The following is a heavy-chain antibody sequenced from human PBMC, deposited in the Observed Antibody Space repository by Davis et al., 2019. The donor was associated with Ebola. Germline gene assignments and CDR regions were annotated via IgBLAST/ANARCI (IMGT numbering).Heavy chain of an antibody. CDR3: AADSYHPVGYSSGWYFSVGDY. CDR2: IVVGSGNT. J-gene: IGHJ4*02. CDR1: GFTFTSSA. V-gene: IGHV1-58*01. D-gene: IGHD6-19*01. Sequence: SVKVSCKASGFTFTSSAVQWVRQARGQRLEWIGWIVVGSGNTNYAQKFQERVTITRDMSTSTAYMELSSLRSEDTAVYYCAADSYHPVGYSSGWYFSVGDYWGQGTLVTVSS.